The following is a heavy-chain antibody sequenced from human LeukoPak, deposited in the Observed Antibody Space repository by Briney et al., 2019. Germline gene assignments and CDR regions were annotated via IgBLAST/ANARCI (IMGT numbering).Heavy chain of an antibody. CDR2: MSSSGSDI. V-gene: IGHV3-21*01. CDR3: ARTAGPLGAFDI. CDR1: GFTFSSYT. Sequence: PGGSLRLSCAASGFTFSSYTMNWVRQAPGKGLEWVSSMSSSGSDISYADSLKGRFTTSRDNAKNSLYLQMDSLRAEDTAVYYCARTAGPLGAFDILGPGTMVTVSS. D-gene: IGHD6-13*01. J-gene: IGHJ3*02.